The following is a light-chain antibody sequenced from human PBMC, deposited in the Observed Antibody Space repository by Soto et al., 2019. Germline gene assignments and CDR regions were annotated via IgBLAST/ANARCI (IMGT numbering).Light chain of an antibody. CDR2: DAT. V-gene: IGKV1-5*01. Sequence: NQLTKSLSSLSAYVGYRFTITCRASQSIRSWLAWYPQKPGKAPKMLIYDATRLERGVPSRFSGRGSGTEFTLTINSLQPDDWTTYYCEQYNSYSATFGQGTKVDIK. J-gene: IGKJ2*01. CDR3: EQYNSYSAT. CDR1: QSIRSW.